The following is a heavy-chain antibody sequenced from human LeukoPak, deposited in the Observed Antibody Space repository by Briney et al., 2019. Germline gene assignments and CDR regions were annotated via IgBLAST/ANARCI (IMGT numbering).Heavy chain of an antibody. V-gene: IGHV3-33*01. CDR3: ARLWGGNGYSGGSLNL. D-gene: IGHD3-16*01. J-gene: IGHJ5*02. Sequence: GGALRLSCAASGYTFSRHGIHWVRQAPGKGLEWVAVVWYDGRNRDYVDSVKGRFTISKDNSNNMVFLQMDRLRAEDTAVYYCARLWGGNGYSGGSLNLWGQGTLVTVSS. CDR1: GYTFSRHG. CDR2: VWYDGRNR.